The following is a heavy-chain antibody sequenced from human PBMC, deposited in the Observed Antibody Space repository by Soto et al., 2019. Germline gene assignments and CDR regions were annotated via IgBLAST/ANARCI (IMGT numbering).Heavy chain of an antibody. V-gene: IGHV4-59*01. CDR3: ARASGGLAHFDS. D-gene: IGHD3-16*01. J-gene: IGHJ4*02. CDR2: VYYSGRT. Sequence: SETLSLTCSISGGSISNYFWTWIRQPPGKGLEWIGYVYYSGRTNHNPSLGSRVTISVDTSKNQFSLKLNSVTAADTAVYYCARASGGLAHFDSWGRGTLVTVSS. CDR1: GGSISNYF.